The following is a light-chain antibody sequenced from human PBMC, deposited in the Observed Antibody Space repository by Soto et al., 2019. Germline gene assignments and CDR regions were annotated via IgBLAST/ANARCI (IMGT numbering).Light chain of an antibody. V-gene: IGLV2-14*01. Sequence: QSALTQPASVSGSPGQSITISCTGTSSDVGGYNYVSWFQHHPGKAPKLMIYEVSNRPSGVSNRFSGSKSGNTASLTISGLQAEDEADYYCNSYTNNNTLVFGGGTKLTVL. CDR3: NSYTNNNTLV. J-gene: IGLJ3*02. CDR2: EVS. CDR1: SSDVGGYNY.